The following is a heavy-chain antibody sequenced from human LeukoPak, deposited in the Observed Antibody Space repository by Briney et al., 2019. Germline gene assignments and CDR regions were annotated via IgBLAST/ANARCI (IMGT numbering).Heavy chain of an antibody. CDR3: ARGPYGDS. CDR1: GFTFSNYA. V-gene: IGHV3-30-3*01. Sequence: PGGSLRLSCAASGFTFSNYAMYWVRQSPGKGLEWVAVISYDGSNRYYADSVKGQFTISRDNSKNTLYLQMNSLRVEDTAVYYCARGPYGDSWGQGTPVTVSS. D-gene: IGHD4-17*01. J-gene: IGHJ4*02. CDR2: ISYDGSNR.